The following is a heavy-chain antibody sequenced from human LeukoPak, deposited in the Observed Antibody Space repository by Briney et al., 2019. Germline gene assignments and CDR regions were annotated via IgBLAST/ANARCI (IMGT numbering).Heavy chain of an antibody. D-gene: IGHD5-24*01. CDR1: GGSISSGDYY. Sequence: TSETLSLTCTVSGGSISSGDYYWSWIRQPPGKGLEWIGYIYYSGSTYYNPSLKSRVTISVDTSKNQFSLKLSSVTAADTAVYYCARDGDRDGYNCWGQGTLVTVSS. J-gene: IGHJ4*02. CDR3: ARDGDRDGYNC. CDR2: IYYSGST. V-gene: IGHV4-30-4*01.